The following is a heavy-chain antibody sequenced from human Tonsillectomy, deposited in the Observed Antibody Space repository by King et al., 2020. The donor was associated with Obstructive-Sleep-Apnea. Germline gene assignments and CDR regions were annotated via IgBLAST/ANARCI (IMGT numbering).Heavy chain of an antibody. CDR3: ARVALRFLEWLPPHDYYGMDD. V-gene: IGHV4-39*07. Sequence: QLQESGPGLVKPSETLSLTCTVSGGSISSSSYYWGWIRQPPGKGLEWIGSIYYSGSTYYNPSLKSRVTISVDTSKNQFSLKLSSVTAADTAVYYCARVALRFLEWLPPHDYYGMDDWGQGTTVTVSS. CDR2: IYYSGST. J-gene: IGHJ6*02. D-gene: IGHD3-3*01. CDR1: GGSISSSSYY.